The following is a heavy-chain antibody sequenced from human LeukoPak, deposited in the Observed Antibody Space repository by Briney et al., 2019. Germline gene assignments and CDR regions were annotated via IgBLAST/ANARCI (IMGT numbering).Heavy chain of an antibody. CDR2: INPNSGGT. Sequence: ASVKVSCKASGYTFTGYYMHWVRQAPGQGLEWMGWINPNSGGTNYAQKFQDRVTMTRDTSISTAYMELSRLRSDDTAVYYCARSGAGFGELVAYWGQGTLVTVSS. V-gene: IGHV1-2*02. CDR1: GYTFTGYY. CDR3: ARSGAGFGELVAY. D-gene: IGHD3-10*01. J-gene: IGHJ4*02.